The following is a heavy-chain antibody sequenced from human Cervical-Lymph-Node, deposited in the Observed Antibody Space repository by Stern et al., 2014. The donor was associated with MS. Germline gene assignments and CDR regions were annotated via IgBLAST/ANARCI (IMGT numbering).Heavy chain of an antibody. D-gene: IGHD4-11*01. V-gene: IGHV4-39*02. J-gene: IGHJ2*01. Sequence: QLQLQESGPGLVKPSETLSLTCTVSGGSITNRDYWGWIRQSPGKGLEWIGSVYYSGITYYRTSLKSRANISIDTSRTQIFLRFHVVTATDTAVYFCARGVTAVTNYVPNWCFDLWGRGTLVTVSS. CDR1: GGSITNRDY. CDR2: VYYSGIT. CDR3: ARGVTAVTNYVPNWCFDL.